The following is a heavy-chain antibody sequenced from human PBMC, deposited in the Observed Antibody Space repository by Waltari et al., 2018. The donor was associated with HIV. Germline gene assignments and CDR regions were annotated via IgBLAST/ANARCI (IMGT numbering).Heavy chain of an antibody. V-gene: IGHV6-1*02. CDR2: TCRRSKCVQ. Sequence: HVQLLQSGPGLVTSSQTLSITCAISGDSVASDSAAWNWIRLSPSGGLEWRGMTCRRSKCVQRYAPSVRGRIRVDVDPSVNHFSLHLDSVTPDDTAVYYCARDSNGLDYWGQGTVVTVSS. J-gene: IGHJ4*02. D-gene: IGHD4-4*01. CDR1: GDSVASDSAA. CDR3: ARDSNGLDY.